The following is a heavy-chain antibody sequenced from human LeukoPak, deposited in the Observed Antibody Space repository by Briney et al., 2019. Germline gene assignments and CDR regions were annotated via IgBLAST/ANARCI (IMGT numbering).Heavy chain of an antibody. CDR2: ISGGSITT. D-gene: IGHD3-9*01. CDR3: ARDLRYYDILIGESTDANDDY. Sequence: PGGSLRLPCAASRFTFSNYTMNWVRQAPGKGLEWVSFISGGSITTYYADSVKGRFTISRDNAKKSLYLQMNSLRAEDTAVYYCARDLRYYDILIGESTDANDDYWGQGTLVTVSS. V-gene: IGHV3-48*04. CDR1: RFTFSNYT. J-gene: IGHJ4*02.